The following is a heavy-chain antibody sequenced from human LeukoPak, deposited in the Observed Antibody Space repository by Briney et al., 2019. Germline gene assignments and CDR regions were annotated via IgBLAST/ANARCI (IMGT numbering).Heavy chain of an antibody. D-gene: IGHD3-3*01. J-gene: IGHJ4*02. Sequence: GGSLRLSCAASGFTFSSYWMSWVCQAPGKGLEWVANIKQDGSEKYYVDSVKGRFTISRDNAKNSLYLQMNSLRAEDTAVYYCASPLITIFGVVTDYWGQGTLVTVSS. CDR2: IKQDGSEK. CDR1: GFTFSSYW. V-gene: IGHV3-7*01. CDR3: ASPLITIFGVVTDY.